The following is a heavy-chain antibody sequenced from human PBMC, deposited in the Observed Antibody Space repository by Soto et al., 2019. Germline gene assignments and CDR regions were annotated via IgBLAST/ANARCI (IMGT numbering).Heavy chain of an antibody. Sequence: GESLKISCEGSGYRFTTYWIAWVRQMPGKGLEWVGVIYPADSDTAYSPSFQGQVTISADESISTAYLQWSSLKASDTAIYYCARHVDASPFDSWGQGTLVTASS. V-gene: IGHV5-51*01. CDR2: IYPADSDT. CDR3: ARHVDASPFDS. CDR1: GYRFTTYW. J-gene: IGHJ4*02. D-gene: IGHD2-15*01.